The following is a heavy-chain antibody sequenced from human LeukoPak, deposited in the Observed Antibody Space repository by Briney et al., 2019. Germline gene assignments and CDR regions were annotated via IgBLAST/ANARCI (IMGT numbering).Heavy chain of an antibody. CDR2: ISSSSSYI. D-gene: IGHD1-26*01. Sequence: PGGSRRLSCAASGFTFSSYSMNWVRQAPGKGLEWVSSISSSSSYIYYADSVKGRFTISRDNAKNSLYLQMNSLRAEDTAVYYCARVVSWDYYYYMDVWGKGTTVTVSS. CDR1: GFTFSSYS. CDR3: ARVVSWDYYYYMDV. J-gene: IGHJ6*03. V-gene: IGHV3-21*01.